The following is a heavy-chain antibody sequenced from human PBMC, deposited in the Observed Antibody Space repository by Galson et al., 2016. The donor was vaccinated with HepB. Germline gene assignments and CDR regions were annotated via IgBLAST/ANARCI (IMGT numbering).Heavy chain of an antibody. J-gene: IGHJ6*03. V-gene: IGHV4-34*01. CDR3: ARRALWFGGGYYYMDV. D-gene: IGHD3-10*01. CDR1: GGSFSGYS. Sequence: SETLSLTCAVYGGSFSGYSWSWIRQPPGKGLEWIGEINHSGSTNYNPSLTSRVTISVDTSKSQFSLELSSVTAADTAVYYCARRALWFGGGYYYMDVWGKGTTVTVSS. CDR2: INHSGST.